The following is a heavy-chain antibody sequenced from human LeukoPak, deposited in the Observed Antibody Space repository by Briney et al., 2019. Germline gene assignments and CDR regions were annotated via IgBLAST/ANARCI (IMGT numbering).Heavy chain of an antibody. V-gene: IGHV1-58*02. Sequence: SVKVSWKASGFTFTSSAMQWVRQARGQRLEWIGWIVVGSGNTNYAQKFQERVTITRDMSTSTAYMELSSLRSEDTAVYYCAADPSGDYVNYMDVWGKGTTVTVSS. CDR2: IVVGSGNT. D-gene: IGHD4-17*01. J-gene: IGHJ6*03. CDR1: GFTFTSSA. CDR3: AADPSGDYVNYMDV.